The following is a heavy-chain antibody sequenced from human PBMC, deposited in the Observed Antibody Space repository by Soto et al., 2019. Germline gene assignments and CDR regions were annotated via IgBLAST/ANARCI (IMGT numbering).Heavy chain of an antibody. J-gene: IGHJ6*02. D-gene: IGHD1-26*01. CDR1: GDSFTNYF. Sequence: QVQLVQSGAEVRSPGASVKVSCTASGDSFTNYFIHWVRQAPGQGLEWMAIINPSGDRTTSGQKFQGRVTMTRGAPTSTFYLELSNLRSEDTAVYYCARSANQRENYSGLDVWGQGTTVTVSS. CDR2: INPSGDRT. V-gene: IGHV1-46*01. CDR3: ARSANQRENYSGLDV.